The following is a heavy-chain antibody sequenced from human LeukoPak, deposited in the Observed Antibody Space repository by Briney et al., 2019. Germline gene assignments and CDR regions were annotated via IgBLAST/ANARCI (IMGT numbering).Heavy chain of an antibody. CDR3: ATGTYYDILTGYRGGGLAY. V-gene: IGHV1-24*01. D-gene: IGHD3-9*01. CDR1: GYILTELS. Sequence: ASVKVSCKVSGYILTELSMHWVRQAPGKGLEWMGGFDPEDGETIYAQKFQGRVTMTEDTSTDTAYMELSSLRSEDTAVYYCATGTYYDILTGYRGGGLAYWGQGTLVTVSS. J-gene: IGHJ4*02. CDR2: FDPEDGET.